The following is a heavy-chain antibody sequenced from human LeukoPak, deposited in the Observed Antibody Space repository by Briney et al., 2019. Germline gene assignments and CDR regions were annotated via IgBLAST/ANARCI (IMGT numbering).Heavy chain of an antibody. CDR3: ARDPVSIAARFEWFDP. V-gene: IGHV1-2*02. D-gene: IGHD6-6*01. Sequence: ASVKVSCKASGNTFTGYYMHWVRQAPGQGLEWMGWINPNSGGTNYAQKFQGRVTMTRDTSISTAYMELSRLRSDDTAVYYCARDPVSIAARFEWFDPWGQGTLVTVSS. CDR1: GNTFTGYY. CDR2: INPNSGGT. J-gene: IGHJ5*02.